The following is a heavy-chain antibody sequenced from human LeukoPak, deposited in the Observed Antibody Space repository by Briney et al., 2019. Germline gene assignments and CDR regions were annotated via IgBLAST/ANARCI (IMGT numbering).Heavy chain of an antibody. CDR1: GFMFNNYW. J-gene: IGHJ4*02. V-gene: IGHV3-7*01. Sequence: GGSLRLSRVASGFMFNNYWMSWVRQAPGKGLEWVACIKEDGSEKYYVDSVKGRFTISRDNAKNSLYLQMNSLGAEDTAVYYCATHYRGGGQGTLVIVSS. CDR2: IKEDGSEK. CDR3: ATHYRG. D-gene: IGHD3-10*01.